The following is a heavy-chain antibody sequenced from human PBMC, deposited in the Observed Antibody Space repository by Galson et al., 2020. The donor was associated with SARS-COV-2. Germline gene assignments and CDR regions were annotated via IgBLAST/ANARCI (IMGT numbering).Heavy chain of an antibody. CDR1: GGTFSSYA. CDR3: ARDKVGAIYLPEAFDI. D-gene: IGHD1-26*01. Sequence: SVKVSCKASGGTFSSYAISWVRQAPGQGLEWMGGIIPIFGTANYAQKFQGRVTITADESTSTAYMELSSLRSEDTAVYYCARDKVGAIYLPEAFDIWGQGTMVTVSS. CDR2: IIPIFGTA. J-gene: IGHJ3*02. V-gene: IGHV1-69*13.